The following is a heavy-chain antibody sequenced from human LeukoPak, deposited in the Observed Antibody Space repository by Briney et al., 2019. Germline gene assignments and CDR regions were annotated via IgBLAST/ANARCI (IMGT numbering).Heavy chain of an antibody. CDR3: ARVGEYYDSSGAWGPFDY. D-gene: IGHD3-22*01. CDR1: GGSISSGGYY. Sequence: PSQTLSLTCAVSGGSISSGGYYWSWIRQPPGKGLEWIGYIYYSGSTNYNPSLKSRVTISVDTSKNQFSLKLSSVTAADTAVYYCARVGEYYDSSGAWGPFDYWGQGTLVTVSS. CDR2: IYYSGST. V-gene: IGHV4-61*08. J-gene: IGHJ4*02.